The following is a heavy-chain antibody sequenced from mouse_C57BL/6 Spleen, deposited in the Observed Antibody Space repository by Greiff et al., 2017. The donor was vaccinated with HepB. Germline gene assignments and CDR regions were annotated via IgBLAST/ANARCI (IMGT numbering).Heavy chain of an antibody. V-gene: IGHV3-6*01. Sequence: VQLKESGPGLVKPSQSLSLTCSVTGYSITSGYYWNWIRQFPGNKLAWMGYISYDGSNNYNPSLKNRISITRDTSKNQFFLKLNSVTTEDTATYYCAELGRWGYFDVWGTGTTVTVSS. J-gene: IGHJ1*03. CDR1: GYSITSGYY. D-gene: IGHD4-1*01. CDR2: ISYDGSN. CDR3: AELGRWGYFDV.